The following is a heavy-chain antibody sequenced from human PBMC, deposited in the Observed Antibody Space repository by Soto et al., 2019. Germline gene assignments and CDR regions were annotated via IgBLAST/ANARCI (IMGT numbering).Heavy chain of an antibody. J-gene: IGHJ5*02. D-gene: IGHD3-10*02. Sequence: GGSLRLSCAAFGFSVSSSHMIWVRQAPRKGLEGGSVIYSGGTTYYADSVKGRFTISRDNSKNTLYLQMNSLRAEDTAVYYCAKDQLYIRGVIHNWFDPWGQGTLVTVSS. V-gene: IGHV3-53*01. CDR2: IYSGGTT. CDR1: GFSVSSSH. CDR3: AKDQLYIRGVIHNWFDP.